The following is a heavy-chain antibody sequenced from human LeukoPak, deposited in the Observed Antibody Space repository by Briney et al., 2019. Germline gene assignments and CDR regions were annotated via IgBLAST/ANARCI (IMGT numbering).Heavy chain of an antibody. V-gene: IGHV1-69*05. CDR1: GGTFSSYA. J-gene: IGHJ6*03. CDR2: IIPIFGTA. CDR3: ARVVGATMRDYYYYMDV. Sequence: SVKVSCKAAGGTFSSYAISWVRQAPGQGLEWMGWIIPIFGTANYAQKFQGRLTITTDESTSTAYMELSSLRSEDTAVYYCARVVGATMRDYYYYMDVWGKGTTVTVSS. D-gene: IGHD1-26*01.